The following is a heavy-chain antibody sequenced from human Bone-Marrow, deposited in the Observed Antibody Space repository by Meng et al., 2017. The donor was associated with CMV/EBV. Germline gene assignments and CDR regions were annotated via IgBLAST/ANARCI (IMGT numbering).Heavy chain of an antibody. D-gene: IGHD3-16*02. J-gene: IGHJ4*02. CDR2: IKSKTDGRTT. Sequence: SGCTFSNAWMNWVRQAPGKGLEWVGRIKSKTDGRTTDYTAPVKGRFTISRDDSKNTLYLQMNSLKTEDTAVYYCTTDYLWAAALVNYWGQGTLVTVSS. CDR1: GCTFSNAW. CDR3: TTDYLWAAALVNY. V-gene: IGHV3-15*07.